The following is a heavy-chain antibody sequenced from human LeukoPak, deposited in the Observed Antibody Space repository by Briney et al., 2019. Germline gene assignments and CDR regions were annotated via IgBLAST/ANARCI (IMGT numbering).Heavy chain of an antibody. V-gene: IGHV4-39*01. CDR1: GGSIASRTFY. J-gene: IGHJ4*02. CDR3: TGGSSWYRRLDY. Sequence: PSETLSLTCTVSGGSIASRTFYWGWIRQPPGKGLEWIGSIYYSGSTYYNPSLKSRVTISVDTSKNQFSLNLRSVTAADTAVYYCTGGSSWYRRLDYWGQGTLVTVSS. CDR2: IYYSGST. D-gene: IGHD6-13*01.